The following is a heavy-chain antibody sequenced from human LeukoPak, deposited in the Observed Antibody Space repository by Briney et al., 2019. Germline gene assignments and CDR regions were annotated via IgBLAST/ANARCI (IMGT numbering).Heavy chain of an antibody. CDR1: VFSFSKFA. Sequence: LPGGSLRLSCAASVFSFSKFALIWVRQAPGKGLEWVSAITANGGYTLYADAVRGRFTVSRDKSKNTLYLQINSLRPEDTAMYYCAKDPNGDYIGAFDFWGQGTMVTVSS. CDR3: AKDPNGDYIGAFDF. D-gene: IGHD4-17*01. V-gene: IGHV3-23*01. CDR2: ITANGGYT. J-gene: IGHJ3*01.